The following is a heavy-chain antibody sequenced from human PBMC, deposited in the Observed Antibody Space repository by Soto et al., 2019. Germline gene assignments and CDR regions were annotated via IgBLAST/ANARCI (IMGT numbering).Heavy chain of an antibody. Sequence: SETLSLTCTVSGGSISSGDSYWSWIRQPPGKGLEWIGNIYYSGSTYYNPSLKSRVTISVDTSKNQFSLKLSSVTAADTAVYYCASSPRGSYFDYWGQGTLVTVSS. CDR1: GGSISSGDSY. V-gene: IGHV4-39*01. D-gene: IGHD1-26*01. CDR3: ASSPRGSYFDY. J-gene: IGHJ4*02. CDR2: IYYSGST.